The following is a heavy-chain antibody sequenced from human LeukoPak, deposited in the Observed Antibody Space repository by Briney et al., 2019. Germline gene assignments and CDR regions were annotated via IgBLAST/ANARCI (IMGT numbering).Heavy chain of an antibody. CDR2: INPGGGST. J-gene: IGHJ4*02. V-gene: IGHV1-46*01. CDR3: ARGRYSGYEVFDY. Sequence: ASVKVSCKASGYTFISYYMHWVRQAPGQGLEWMGIINPGGGSTSYAQKFQGRVTMTRDMSTSTVYMELSSLRSEDTAVYYCARGRYSGYEVFDYWGQGTLVTVSS. CDR1: GYTFISYY. D-gene: IGHD5-12*01.